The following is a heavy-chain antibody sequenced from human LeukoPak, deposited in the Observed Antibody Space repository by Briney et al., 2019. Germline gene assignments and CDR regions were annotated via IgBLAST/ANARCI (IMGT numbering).Heavy chain of an antibody. CDR2: IYYSGST. CDR3: ARQRGAGSYQDTWGYYDY. D-gene: IGHD3-10*01. CDR1: GGSISSYY. Sequence: PSETLSLTCTVSGGSISSYYWSWIRQPPGKGLEWIAYIYYSGSTNYNPSLKSRVTMSVDTSKNQFSLRLNSVTAADTALYYCARQRGAGSYQDTWGYYDYWGQGTLVTVSS. V-gene: IGHV4-59*08. J-gene: IGHJ4*02.